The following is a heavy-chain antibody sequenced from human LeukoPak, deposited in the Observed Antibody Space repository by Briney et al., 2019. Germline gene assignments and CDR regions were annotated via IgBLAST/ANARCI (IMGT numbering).Heavy chain of an antibody. CDR1: GGSISSGSYY. Sequence: SETLSLTCTVSGGSISSGSYYWSWIRQPAGKGLEWIGRIYTSGSTNYNPSLKSRVTISVDTSKNQFSLKLSSVTAADTAVYYWARGPDDQQQWEPGDYWGQGTLVTVSS. CDR2: IYTSGST. CDR3: ARGPDDQQQWEPGDY. J-gene: IGHJ4*02. D-gene: IGHD1-26*01. V-gene: IGHV4-61*02.